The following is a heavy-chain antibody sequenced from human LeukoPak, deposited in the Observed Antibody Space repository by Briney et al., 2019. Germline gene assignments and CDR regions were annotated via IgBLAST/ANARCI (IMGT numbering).Heavy chain of an antibody. CDR3: ARSPDILTGENFDY. J-gene: IGHJ4*02. CDR2: INPNSGGT. V-gene: IGHV1-2*02. D-gene: IGHD3-9*01. Sequence: ASVKVARKASGYTFTGYYMYWVRQAPVQGLEWMGWINPNSGGTNYAQKFYARVTMTRDTSISTAYMELSRLRSDDTAVFYCARSPDILTGENFDYWGQGTLVTVSS. CDR1: GYTFTGYY.